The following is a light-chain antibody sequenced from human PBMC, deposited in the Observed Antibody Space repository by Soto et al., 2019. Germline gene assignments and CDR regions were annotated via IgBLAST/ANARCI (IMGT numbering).Light chain of an antibody. Sequence: EIVLTQSPGILSLSPGERATLSCRASQSVSSRYIAWYQHKPGRAPRLLIHGASSRATGIPDRFSGSGSGADFTLTISRLEPEDFAVYYCQQYATSTTLGQGTKVEI. CDR1: QSVSSRY. CDR3: QQYATSTT. J-gene: IGKJ1*01. CDR2: GAS. V-gene: IGKV3-20*01.